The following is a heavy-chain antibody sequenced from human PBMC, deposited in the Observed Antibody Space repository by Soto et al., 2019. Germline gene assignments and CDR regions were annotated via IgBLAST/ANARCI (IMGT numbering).Heavy chain of an antibody. CDR1: GYTFTGDY. V-gene: IGHV1-2*02. D-gene: IGHD1-26*01. Sequence: PVRVSCKASGYTFTGDYIHWVRQAPEQGPEWRGEIGPESGATRYAQKFQGRVTMTRDTAITTVYIELKNMSPDDTAVYYCRRGRSGQIVVFYCGQGTSAIVSA. CDR2: IGPESGAT. CDR3: RRGRSGQIVVFY. J-gene: IGHJ4*02.